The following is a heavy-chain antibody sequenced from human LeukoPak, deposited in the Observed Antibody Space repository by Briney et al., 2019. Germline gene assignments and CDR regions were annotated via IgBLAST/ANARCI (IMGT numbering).Heavy chain of an antibody. CDR3: ARDGPITIFGVVIPLDY. Sequence: GGSLRLSCAASGFTFSSYSMNWVRQAPGKGLEWVSYISSSSSTIYYAGSVKGRFTISRDNAKNSLYLQMNSLRAEDTAVYYCARDGPITIFGVVIPLDYWGQGTLVTVPS. CDR1: GFTFSSYS. V-gene: IGHV3-48*01. CDR2: ISSSSSTI. J-gene: IGHJ4*02. D-gene: IGHD3-3*01.